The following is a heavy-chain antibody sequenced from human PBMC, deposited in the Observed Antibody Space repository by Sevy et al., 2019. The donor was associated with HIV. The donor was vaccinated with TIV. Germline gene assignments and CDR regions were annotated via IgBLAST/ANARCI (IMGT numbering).Heavy chain of an antibody. CDR3: ARDCSSTSCLWGLDV. V-gene: IGHV3-7*03. D-gene: IGHD2-2*01. Sequence: GGSLRLSCTASGFSFNMYWMSWVRQAPGQGLEWVAHIKRDGSEKYYVDSMRGRFTISRDNAKNSLYLQMNSLRAEDTAVYYCARDCSSTSCLWGLDVWGQGTTVTVSS. CDR1: GFSFNMYW. CDR2: IKRDGSEK. J-gene: IGHJ6*02.